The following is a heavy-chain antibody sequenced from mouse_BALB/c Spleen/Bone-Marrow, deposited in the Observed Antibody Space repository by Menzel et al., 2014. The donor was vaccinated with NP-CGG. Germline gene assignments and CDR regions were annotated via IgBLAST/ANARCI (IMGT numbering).Heavy chain of an antibody. D-gene: IGHD1-1*01. CDR2: ISTYSGNT. Sequence: VKLMESGPELVRPGVSVKISCKGSGYTFTDYAMHWVKRSHAKSLEWIGVISTYSGNTTYNQKFKGKATMTVDKSSSTAYMELARLTSEDSAIYYCARGYYGSSYLFAYWGQGTLVTVSA. CDR3: ARGYYGSSYLFAY. V-gene: IGHV1-67*01. J-gene: IGHJ3*01. CDR1: GYTFTDYA.